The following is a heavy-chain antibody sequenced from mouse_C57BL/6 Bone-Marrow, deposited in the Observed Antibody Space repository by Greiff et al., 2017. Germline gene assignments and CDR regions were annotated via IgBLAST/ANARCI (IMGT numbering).Heavy chain of an antibody. J-gene: IGHJ1*03. CDR1: GFTFSSYG. D-gene: IGHD2-5*01. CDR2: ISSGGSYT. V-gene: IGHV5-6*01. CDR3: ARATIVTTSWYFDV. Sequence: EVQVVESGGDLVKPGGSLKLSCAASGFTFSSYGMSWVRQTPDKRLEWVATISSGGSYTYYPDSVKGRFTISRDNAKNTLYLQMSSLKSEDTAMYYCARATIVTTSWYFDVWGTGTTVTVSS.